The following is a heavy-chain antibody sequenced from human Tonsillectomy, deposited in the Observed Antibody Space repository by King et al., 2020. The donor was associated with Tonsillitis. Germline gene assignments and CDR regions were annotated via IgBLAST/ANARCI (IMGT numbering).Heavy chain of an antibody. Sequence: QLVQSGAEVKKPGESLKISCKGSGYSFSNYWIGWVRQMPGKGLEWMGVIYPGDSDTRYSPSFQGQVTISADKSISTAYLQWSSLKASDTAMYYCARLSGSSEFLLYPFDPWGHGNLVTVSS. CDR2: IYPGDSDT. V-gene: IGHV5-51*01. CDR1: GYSFSNYW. CDR3: ARLSGSSEFLLYPFDP. J-gene: IGHJ5*02. D-gene: IGHD3-3*01.